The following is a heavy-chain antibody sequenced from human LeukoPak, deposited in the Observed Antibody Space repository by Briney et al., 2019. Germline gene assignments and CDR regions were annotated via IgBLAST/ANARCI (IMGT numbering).Heavy chain of an antibody. Sequence: SETLSLTCAVYGGSFSGYYWSWIRQPPGKGLEWIGEINHSGSTNYNPSLKSRVTISVDTSKNQFSLKLSSVTAADTAVYYCARGPAAPYGDENWFGPWGQGTLVTVSS. CDR1: GGSFSGYY. CDR3: ARGPAAPYGDENWFGP. CDR2: INHSGST. J-gene: IGHJ5*02. V-gene: IGHV4-34*01. D-gene: IGHD4-17*01.